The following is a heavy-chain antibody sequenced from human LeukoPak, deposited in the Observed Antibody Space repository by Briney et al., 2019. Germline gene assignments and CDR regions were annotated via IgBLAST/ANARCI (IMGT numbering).Heavy chain of an antibody. V-gene: IGHV4-59*08. CDR1: GGSISSYY. D-gene: IGHD5-24*01. CDR3: ARRDGYKAFDP. CDR2: IYYSGST. Sequence: SETLSLTCTVSGGSISSYYWSWIRQPPGKGLEWIGYIYYSGSTNYNPSLKSRVTISVDTSKNQSSLKLSSVTAADTAVYYCARRDGYKAFDPWGQGTLVTVSS. J-gene: IGHJ5*02.